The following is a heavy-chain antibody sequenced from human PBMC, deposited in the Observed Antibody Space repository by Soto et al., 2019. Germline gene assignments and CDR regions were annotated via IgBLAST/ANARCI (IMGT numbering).Heavy chain of an antibody. V-gene: IGHV3-33*08. D-gene: IGHD3-16*01. J-gene: IGHJ4*02. CDR1: GFTFSSYG. CDR2: IWYDGSNK. CDR3: ARWGNWKVADN. Sequence: QVQLVESGGGVVQPGRSLRLSCAASGFTFSSYGMHWVRQAPGKGLEWVAVIWYDGSNKYYADSVKGRFTSSRNNSKNMLYLEMNSLRAEDTAVYYCARWGNWKVADNWGQGTLVTVSS.